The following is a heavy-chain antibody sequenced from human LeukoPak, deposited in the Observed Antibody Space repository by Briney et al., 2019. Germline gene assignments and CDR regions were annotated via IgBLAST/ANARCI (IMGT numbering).Heavy chain of an antibody. Sequence: GGSLRLSCAASGFTFSSYWMSWVRQAPGKGLEWVANIKQDGSEKYYVDSVKGRFTISRDNAKNSLYLQMNSLRAEDTAVYYCASILGYCSSTSCPSDYWGQGTLVTVSS. CDR1: GFTFSSYW. D-gene: IGHD2-2*01. J-gene: IGHJ4*02. CDR3: ASILGYCSSTSCPSDY. CDR2: IKQDGSEK. V-gene: IGHV3-7*01.